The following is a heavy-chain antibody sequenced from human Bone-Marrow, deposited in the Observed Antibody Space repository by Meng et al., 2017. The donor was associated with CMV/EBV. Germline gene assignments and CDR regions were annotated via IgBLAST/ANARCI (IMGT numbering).Heavy chain of an antibody. D-gene: IGHD5-18*01. CDR3: TRDQGYNYGSDAFDI. J-gene: IGHJ3*02. CDR2: TNSDGSSR. Sequence: GESLKISCAASGFTFSSYWMSWVRQAPGKGLVWVSRTNSDGSSRTYADSVKGRFTISRDNVKNTLYLQMSSLRADDTAIYYCTRDQGYNYGSDAFDIWGPGTMVTVAS. CDR1: GFTFSSYW. V-gene: IGHV3-74*03.